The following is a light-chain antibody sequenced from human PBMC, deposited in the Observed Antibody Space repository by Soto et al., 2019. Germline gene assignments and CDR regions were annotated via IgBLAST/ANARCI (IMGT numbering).Light chain of an antibody. Sequence: EVLLTQSPGTLSLSPGDRATLSCRASQSLTNNFLAWYQQKPGQTPRLLIYTATSRATDIPDRFAGTGSGTDFTLTISRLEPEDFAVYFCQQYGRLPVSFGGGTKIEIK. J-gene: IGKJ4*01. V-gene: IGKV3-20*01. CDR3: QQYGRLPVS. CDR2: TAT. CDR1: QSLTNNF.